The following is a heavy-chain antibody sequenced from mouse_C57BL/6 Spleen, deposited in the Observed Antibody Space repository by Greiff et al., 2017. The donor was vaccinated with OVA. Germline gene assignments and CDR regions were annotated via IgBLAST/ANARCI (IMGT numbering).Heavy chain of an antibody. Sequence: QVQLQQPGAELVKPGASVKLSCKASGYTFTSYWMQWVKQRPGQGLEWIGEIDPSDSYTNYNQKFKGKATLTVDTSSSTAYMQLSSLTSEDSAVYYCARESKTYDYDDAYWGQGTLVTVSA. V-gene: IGHV1-50*01. J-gene: IGHJ3*01. CDR1: GYTFTSYW. CDR3: ARESKTYDYDDAY. CDR2: IDPSDSYT. D-gene: IGHD2-4*01.